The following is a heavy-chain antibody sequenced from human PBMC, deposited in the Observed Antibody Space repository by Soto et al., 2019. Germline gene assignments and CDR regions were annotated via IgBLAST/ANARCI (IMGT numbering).Heavy chain of an antibody. CDR3: ARVRTTMIVVVIEGAFDI. CDR1: GGSISSGGYY. Sequence: QVQLQESGPGLVKPSQTLSLTCTVSGGSISSGGYYWSWIRQHPGKGLEWIGYIYYSGSTYYNPSLKSRVTISVDTSKNQFSLKLSSVTAADTAVYYCARVRTTMIVVVIEGAFDIWGQGTMVTVSS. V-gene: IGHV4-31*03. CDR2: IYYSGST. D-gene: IGHD3-22*01. J-gene: IGHJ3*02.